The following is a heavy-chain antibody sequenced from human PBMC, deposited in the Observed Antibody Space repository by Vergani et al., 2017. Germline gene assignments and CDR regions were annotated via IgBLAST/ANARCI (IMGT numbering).Heavy chain of an antibody. D-gene: IGHD2-8*01. CDR1: GFSFNSYW. Sequence: DVHLAESGGGFFQPGGSLRLSCSASGFSFNSYWMHWVRQVPGKGLLWVSRIKSDGSITAYADSVKGRFTISRDNAQNTLYLQMNSLRPEDTAQYYCAKDHGGYCTNGNCLFGSWGQGTPVTVSS. V-gene: IGHV3-74*03. J-gene: IGHJ4*02. CDR3: AKDHGGYCTNGNCLFGS. CDR2: IKSDGSIT.